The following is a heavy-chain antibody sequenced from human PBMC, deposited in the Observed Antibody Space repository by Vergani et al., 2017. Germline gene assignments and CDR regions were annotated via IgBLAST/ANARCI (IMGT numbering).Heavy chain of an antibody. CDR1: GFTFSSYS. J-gene: IGHJ4*02. CDR3: AKGSRGMIVVDVFDY. V-gene: IGHV3-23*04. D-gene: IGHD3-22*01. CDR2: ISGSGGST. Sequence: EVQLVESGGGLVKPGGSLRLSCAASGFTFSSYSMNWVRQAPGKGLEWVSAISGSGGSTYYADSVKGRFTISRDNSKNTLYLQMNSLRAEDTAVYYCAKGSRGMIVVDVFDYWGQGTLVTVSS.